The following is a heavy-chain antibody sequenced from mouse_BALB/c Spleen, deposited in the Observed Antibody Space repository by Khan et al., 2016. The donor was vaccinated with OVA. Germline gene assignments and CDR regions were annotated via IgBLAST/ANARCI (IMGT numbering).Heavy chain of an antibody. Sequence: VQLQESGPGLVQPSQSLSITCTVSGFSLSRYGVHWVRQSPGKGLEWLGVIWSAGSTDYNAAFISRLSISKDNSKSQVFFRMNSLQANDTAVYYCARRDYDYGRGACLAYWGQGTLVTVSA. J-gene: IGHJ3*01. CDR3: ARRDYDYGRGACLAY. CDR1: GFSLSRYG. V-gene: IGHV2-2*02. D-gene: IGHD2-4*01. CDR2: IWSAGST.